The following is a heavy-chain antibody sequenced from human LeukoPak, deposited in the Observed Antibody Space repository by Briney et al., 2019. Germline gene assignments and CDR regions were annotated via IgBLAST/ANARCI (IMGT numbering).Heavy chain of an antibody. J-gene: IGHJ4*02. CDR2: INSDGSWT. Sequence: PGGSLRPSCAASGNYWMHWVRQAPGKGLVGVSHINSDGSWTSYADSVKGRFTISKDNAKNTVYLQMNNLRAEDTAVYYCVSFYETYWGRGTLVTVSS. CDR1: GNYW. V-gene: IGHV3-74*01. D-gene: IGHD2-2*01. CDR3: VSFYETY.